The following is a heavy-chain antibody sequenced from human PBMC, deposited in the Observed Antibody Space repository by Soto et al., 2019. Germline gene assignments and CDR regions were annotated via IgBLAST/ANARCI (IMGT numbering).Heavy chain of an antibody. V-gene: IGHV1-2*02. D-gene: IGHD3-22*01. Sequence: ASVKVSCKASGYTFTSYDINWVRQAPGQGLEWMGWINPNSGGTNYAQKFQGRVTMTRDTSISTAYMELSRLRSDDTAVYYWASRGYSSKVDYWGQGTLVTAPQ. CDR2: INPNSGGT. CDR1: GYTFTSYD. CDR3: ASRGYSSKVDY. J-gene: IGHJ4*02.